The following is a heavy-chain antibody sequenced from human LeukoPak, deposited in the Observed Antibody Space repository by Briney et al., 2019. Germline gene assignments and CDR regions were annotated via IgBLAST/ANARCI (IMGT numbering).Heavy chain of an antibody. D-gene: IGHD5-18*01. CDR2: ISWNSGSI. CDR3: ARLLGTLFDY. V-gene: IGHV3-9*01. Sequence: PGGSLRLSCAASGFTFDDYAMHWVRQAPGKGLEWVSGISWNSGSIGYADSVKGRFTISRDNAKNTLYLQMNSLRAEDTAVYYCARLLGTLFDYWGQGTLVTVSS. J-gene: IGHJ4*02. CDR1: GFTFDDYA.